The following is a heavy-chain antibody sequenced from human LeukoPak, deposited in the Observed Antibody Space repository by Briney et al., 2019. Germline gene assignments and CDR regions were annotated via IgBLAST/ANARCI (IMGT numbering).Heavy chain of an antibody. J-gene: IGHJ4*02. CDR2: ISSSSSYI. CDR3: ARDSGPPISNSDY. V-gene: IGHV3-21*01. Sequence: GGSLRLSCAASGFTFSSYSMNWVRQAPGKGLEWVSSISSSSSYIYYADSVKGRFTISRDNAKNSLYLQMNSLRAEDTAVYYCARDSGPPISNSDYWGQGTLVTVSS. CDR1: GFTFSSYS. D-gene: IGHD2-21*01.